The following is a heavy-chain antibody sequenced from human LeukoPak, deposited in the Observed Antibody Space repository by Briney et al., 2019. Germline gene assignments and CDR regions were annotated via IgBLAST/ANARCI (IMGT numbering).Heavy chain of an antibody. CDR3: ARDPRTRITMVRGPPRSAFDI. CDR2: INPSGGST. Sequence: ASVKVSCKASGYTFTSYYMHWVRQAPGQGLEWMGIINPSGGSTSYAQKFQGRVTMTRDMSTSTAYMELSSLRSEDTAVYYCARDPRTRITMVRGPPRSAFDIWGQGTMVTVSS. D-gene: IGHD3-10*01. CDR1: GYTFTSYY. V-gene: IGHV1-46*01. J-gene: IGHJ3*02.